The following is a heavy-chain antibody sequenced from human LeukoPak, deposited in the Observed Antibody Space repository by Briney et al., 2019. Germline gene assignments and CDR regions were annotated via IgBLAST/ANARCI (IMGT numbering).Heavy chain of an antibody. CDR2: ISASGGST. CDR1: GFISSSYA. Sequence: GGSLRLSRAASGFISSSYAMSWVRQAPGRGLEWVSTISASGGSTYYADSVKGRFTISRDNSKDTLYLQMNRLRDEDTAVYYCARGKYYYDRSSFDYWGQGTLVTVSA. CDR3: ARGKYYYDRSSFDY. V-gene: IGHV3-23*01. D-gene: IGHD3-22*01. J-gene: IGHJ4*02.